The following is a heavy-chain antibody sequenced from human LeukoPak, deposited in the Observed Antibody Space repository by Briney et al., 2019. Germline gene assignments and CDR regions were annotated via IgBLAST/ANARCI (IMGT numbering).Heavy chain of an antibody. J-gene: IGHJ5*02. CDR3: ARGGSSTLLWFGELLWGWFDP. V-gene: IGHV3-7*01. Sequence: PGGSLRLSCAASGFTFSSYWMSWVCQAPGKGLEWVANIKQDGSEEYYVDSVKGRFTISRDNAKNSLYLQMNSLRAEDTAVYYCARGGSSTLLWFGELLWGWFDPWGQGTLVTVSS. D-gene: IGHD3-10*01. CDR2: IKQDGSEE. CDR1: GFTFSSYW.